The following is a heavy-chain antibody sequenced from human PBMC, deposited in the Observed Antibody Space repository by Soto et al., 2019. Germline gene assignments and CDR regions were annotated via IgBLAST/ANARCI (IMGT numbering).Heavy chain of an antibody. CDR3: ARDTSQLLWFGELLYGPYYIDY. CDR1: GYTFTSYY. V-gene: IGHV1-46*01. D-gene: IGHD3-10*01. J-gene: IGHJ4*02. Sequence: QVQLVQSGAEVKKPGASVKVSCKASGYTFTSYYMHWVRQAPGQGLEWMGIINPSGGSTSYAQKGQGRVTMTRDTSTSTVYMELSSLRSEDTAVYYCARDTSQLLWFGELLYGPYYIDYWGQGTLVTVSS. CDR2: INPSGGST.